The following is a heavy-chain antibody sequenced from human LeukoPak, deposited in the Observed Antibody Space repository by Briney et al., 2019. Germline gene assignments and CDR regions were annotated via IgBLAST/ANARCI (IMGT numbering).Heavy chain of an antibody. D-gene: IGHD3-10*01. Sequence: ASVKVSCKPSGGTFSNYAISWVRQAPGQGLEWMGRIIPILGISNYAQKFQGRVTITADKSTSTAYMELSSLRSEDTAVYYCASTTDSGYDDAFDIWGQGTMVTVSS. V-gene: IGHV1-69*04. CDR1: GGTFSNYA. J-gene: IGHJ3*02. CDR2: IIPILGIS. CDR3: ASTTDSGYDDAFDI.